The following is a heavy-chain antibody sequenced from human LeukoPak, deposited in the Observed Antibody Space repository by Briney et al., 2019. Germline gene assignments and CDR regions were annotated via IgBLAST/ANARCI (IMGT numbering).Heavy chain of an antibody. CDR3: AKDLGSYYYYYYMDV. Sequence: PGGSLRLSCAASGFTFDDYAMHWVRQAPGKGLEWVSLISGDGGSTYYADSVKGRFTISRDNSKNSLYLQMNSLRTEDTALYYCAKDLGSYYYYYYMDVWGKGTTVTVSS. J-gene: IGHJ6*03. CDR2: ISGDGGST. D-gene: IGHD1-26*01. CDR1: GFTFDDYA. V-gene: IGHV3-43*02.